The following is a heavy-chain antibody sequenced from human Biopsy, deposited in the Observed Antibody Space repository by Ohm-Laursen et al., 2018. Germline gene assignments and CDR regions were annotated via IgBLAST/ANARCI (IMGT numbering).Heavy chain of an antibody. V-gene: IGHV4-59*02. CDR2: IYYSVMT. CDR1: GDSVTKYY. D-gene: IGHD4-11*01. Sequence: SQTLSLTCIVSGDSVTKYYWSWIRPPPGKGLEWIGHIYYSVMTNYNPSLQSRVSISVDTSRNQVSLTLSSVTAADTAVYYCSRDSGILNYGNFKYYHYYGMDVWGQGTKVTVSS. CDR3: SRDSGILNYGNFKYYHYYGMDV. J-gene: IGHJ6*02.